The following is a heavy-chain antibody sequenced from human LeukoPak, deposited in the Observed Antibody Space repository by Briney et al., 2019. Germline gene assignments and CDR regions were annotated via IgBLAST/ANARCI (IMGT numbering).Heavy chain of an antibody. J-gene: IGHJ4*02. V-gene: IGHV1-2*02. CDR2: INPNSGGT. D-gene: IGHD6-13*01. CDR1: GYTFTNYA. CDR3: ARDPGPNPYSSSWYYFDY. Sequence: GASVKVSCKASGYTFTNYAMNWVRQAPGQGLEWMGWINPNSGGTNYAQKFQGRVTMTRDTSISTAYVELSRLRSDDTAVYYCARDPGPNPYSSSWYYFDYWGQGTLVTVSS.